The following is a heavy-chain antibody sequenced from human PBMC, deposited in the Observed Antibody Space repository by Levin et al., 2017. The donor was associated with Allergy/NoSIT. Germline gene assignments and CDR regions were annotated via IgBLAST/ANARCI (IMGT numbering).Heavy chain of an antibody. J-gene: IGHJ5*02. V-gene: IGHV4-39*01. CDR3: ARHSKGVEWLLYGNWFDP. Sequence: GSLRLSCTVSGGSISSSSYYWGWIRQPPGKGLEWIGSIYYSGSTYYNPSLKSRVTISVDTSKNKFSLKLSSVTAADTAVYYCARHSKGVEWLLYGNWFDPWGQGTLVTVSS. CDR1: GGSISSSSYY. CDR2: IYYSGST. D-gene: IGHD3-3*01.